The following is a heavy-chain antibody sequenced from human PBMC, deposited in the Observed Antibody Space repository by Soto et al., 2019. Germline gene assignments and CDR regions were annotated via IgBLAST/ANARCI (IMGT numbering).Heavy chain of an antibody. Sequence: QVHLVQSGAEVKKPGASVRVSCKASGYTFTDYYIHWVRQAPRQGLEWMGWINPNSGGTNYAQKFQGRVTMTRDTSISTAYMDLSRLTSADTAVYYCARAATVTDSGYYSGLDVWGQGTTVTLSS. CDR3: ARAATVTDSGYYSGLDV. CDR2: INPNSGGT. V-gene: IGHV1-2*02. J-gene: IGHJ6*02. D-gene: IGHD4-17*01. CDR1: GYTFTDYY.